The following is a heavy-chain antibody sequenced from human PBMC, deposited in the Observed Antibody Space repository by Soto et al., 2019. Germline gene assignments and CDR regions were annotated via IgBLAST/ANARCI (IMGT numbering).Heavy chain of an antibody. J-gene: IGHJ4*02. CDR2: ISAYNGNT. CDR3: VVAAQPYYFDY. CDR1: GYTFTSYG. D-gene: IGHD2-15*01. V-gene: IGHV1-18*01. Sequence: QVQLVQSGAEVKKPGASVKVSCKASGYTFTSYGISWVRQAPGQGLEWMGWISAYNGNTNYAQKLQGRVTMTTDTATSTAYMELRRRRSDDTAVYYCVVAAQPYYFDYGGQGTLVTVSS.